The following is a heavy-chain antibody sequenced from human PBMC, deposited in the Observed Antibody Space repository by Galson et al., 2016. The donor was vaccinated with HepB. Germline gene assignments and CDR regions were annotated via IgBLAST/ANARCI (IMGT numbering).Heavy chain of an antibody. J-gene: IGHJ3*02. V-gene: IGHV4-34*01. CDR2: INHSGNT. Sequence: ETLSLTCAVYGGSFTDYYWTWIRQSPGKGLEWIGEINHSGNTNYNPSLKSRVSASVDKSKKQFSLKMTSVTAADTAVYYCARIKDDALLSNPIRRRFDSVWGTLRPSRPDGFDTWGQGTMVIVSS. CDR1: GGSFTDYY. CDR3: ARIKDDALLSNPIRRRFDSVWGTLRPSRPDGFDT. D-gene: IGHD3-16*01.